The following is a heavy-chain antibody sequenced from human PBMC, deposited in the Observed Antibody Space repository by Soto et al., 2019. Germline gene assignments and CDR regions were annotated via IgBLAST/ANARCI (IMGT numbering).Heavy chain of an antibody. D-gene: IGHD6-13*01. Sequence: SETLSLTCTVSGGSISSYYWSWIRQPPGKGLEWIGYIYYSGSTNYNPSLKSRVTISVDTSKNQFSLKLSSVTAADTAVYYCARRKQQLVPIFDYWGQGTLVTAPQ. CDR1: GGSISSYY. J-gene: IGHJ4*02. CDR2: IYYSGST. CDR3: ARRKQQLVPIFDY. V-gene: IGHV4-59*08.